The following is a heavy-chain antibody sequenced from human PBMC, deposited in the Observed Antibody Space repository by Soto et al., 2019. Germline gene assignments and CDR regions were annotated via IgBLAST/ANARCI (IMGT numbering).Heavy chain of an antibody. D-gene: IGHD3-22*01. CDR3: ARDPSYYYDSSGYPGYAFDI. J-gene: IGHJ3*02. Sequence: SVKVSCKASGGTFSSYAISWVRQAPGQGLEWMGGIIPIFGTADYAQKFQGRVTITADESTSTAYMELSSLRSEDTAVYYCARDPSYYYDSSGYPGYAFDIWGQGTMVTVSS. CDR1: GGTFSSYA. CDR2: IIPIFGTA. V-gene: IGHV1-69*13.